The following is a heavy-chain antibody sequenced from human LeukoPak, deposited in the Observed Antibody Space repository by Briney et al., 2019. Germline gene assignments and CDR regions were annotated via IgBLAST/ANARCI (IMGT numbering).Heavy chain of an antibody. D-gene: IGHD2-2*01. Sequence: ASVKVSCKASGGTFNNYAISWVRQAPGQRLEWMGWINAGNGNTKYSQKFQGRVTITRDTSASTAYMELSSLRSEDTAVYYCAREEVECSSTSCYYYGMDVWGQGTTVTVSS. V-gene: IGHV1-3*01. CDR1: GGTFNNYA. J-gene: IGHJ6*02. CDR2: INAGNGNT. CDR3: AREEVECSSTSCYYYGMDV.